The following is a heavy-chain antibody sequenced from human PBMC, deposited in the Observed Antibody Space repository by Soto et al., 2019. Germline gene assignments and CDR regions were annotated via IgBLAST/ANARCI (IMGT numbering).Heavy chain of an antibody. CDR2: ISFDGTKK. J-gene: IGHJ6*02. D-gene: IGHD4-17*01. CDR3: AREDDYGYSYINYGLDG. Sequence: GGSLRLACGASGSTIIIYSLHLVRHAPGKGLEWVAVISFDGTKKYYSDSVKGRFTISRDNLKNTLYLQMNNLRVEDAALYFCAREDDYGYSYINYGLDGWGQGNTVTVSS. V-gene: IGHV3-30-3*01. CDR1: GSTIIIYS.